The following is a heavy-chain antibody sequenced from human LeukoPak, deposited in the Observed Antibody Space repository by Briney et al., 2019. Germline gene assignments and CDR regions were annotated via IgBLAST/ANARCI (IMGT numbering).Heavy chain of an antibody. D-gene: IGHD1-1*01. J-gene: IGHJ3*02. CDR3: ARSPPLWNGDAFDI. Sequence: GGSLRLSCAASGFTFSSYWMSWVRQAPGKGLEWVANIKQDGSEKYYVDSVKGRFTISRDNAKNSLYLQMNSLGVEDTAVYYCARSPPLWNGDAFDIWGQGTMVTVSS. CDR1: GFTFSSYW. CDR2: IKQDGSEK. V-gene: IGHV3-7*01.